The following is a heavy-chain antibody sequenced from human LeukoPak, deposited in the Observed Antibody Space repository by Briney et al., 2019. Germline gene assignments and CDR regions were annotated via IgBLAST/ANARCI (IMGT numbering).Heavy chain of an antibody. J-gene: IGHJ3*02. CDR3: ARGGYSSAQGAFDI. V-gene: IGHV5-51*01. CDR1: GYTFTTFW. Sequence: GESLKISCKGSGYTFTTFWIAWVRQMPGKGLEWMGIIYPGDSDTRYSPSFQGQVTISTDKFSSTAYLQWSSLKASDTAMYYCARGGYSSAQGAFDIWGQGTMVTVSS. D-gene: IGHD6-19*01. CDR2: IYPGDSDT.